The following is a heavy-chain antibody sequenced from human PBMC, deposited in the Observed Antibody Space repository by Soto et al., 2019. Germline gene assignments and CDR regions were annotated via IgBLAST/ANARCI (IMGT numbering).Heavy chain of an antibody. V-gene: IGHV3-15*01. D-gene: IGHD3-10*01. CDR1: GFTFSNAW. CDR2: IKSKTDGRTT. J-gene: IGHJ4*02. CDR3: TTDGRGGTLIWFGYDY. Sequence: PGGSLRLSCAASGFTFSNAWMSWVRQAPGKGLEWVGRIKSKTDGRTTDYAAPVKGRFTISRDDSKNTLYLQMNSLKTEDTAVYYCTTDGRGGTLIWFGYDYWGQGTLVTVSS.